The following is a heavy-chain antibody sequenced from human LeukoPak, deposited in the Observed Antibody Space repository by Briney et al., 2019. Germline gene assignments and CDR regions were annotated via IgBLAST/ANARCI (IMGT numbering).Heavy chain of an antibody. D-gene: IGHD6-19*01. CDR2: IWYDGSNK. CDR1: GFTFSSYE. V-gene: IGHV3-33*08. J-gene: IGHJ3*02. Sequence: PGGSLRLSCAASGFTFSSYEMNWVRQAPGKGLEWVAVIWYDGSNKNYGDSVKGRFTISRDNSKNTLYLQMNSLRDEDTAVYYCARDSGWLTDSLDIWGRGTMVTVSS. CDR3: ARDSGWLTDSLDI.